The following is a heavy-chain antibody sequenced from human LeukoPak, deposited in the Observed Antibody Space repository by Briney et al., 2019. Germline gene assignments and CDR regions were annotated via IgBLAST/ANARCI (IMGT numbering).Heavy chain of an antibody. D-gene: IGHD2-2*01. V-gene: IGHV3-23*01. J-gene: IGHJ6*02. CDR1: GFTFSSYV. Sequence: GGSLRLSCAASGFTFSSYVMSWVRQAPGKGLEWVSGISGTGGNTYYADSVKGRFTISRDNSKNTLYLQMNTLRAEDTAIYYCAKSRGSSTSAYAMDVWGQGTTVTVSS. CDR2: ISGTGGNT. CDR3: AKSRGSSTSAYAMDV.